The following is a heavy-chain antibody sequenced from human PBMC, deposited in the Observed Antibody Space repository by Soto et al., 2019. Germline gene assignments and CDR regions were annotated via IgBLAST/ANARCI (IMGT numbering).Heavy chain of an antibody. J-gene: IGHJ6*02. CDR3: ARRVVVTAISDENYYYYGMDV. CDR1: GGTFSSYA. CDR2: IIPIFGTA. Sequence: GASVKVSCKASGGTFSSYAISWVRQAPGQGLEWMGGIIPIFGTANYAQKFQGRVTITADESTSTAYMELSSLRSEDTAVYDCARRVVVTAISDENYYYYGMDVWGQGTTVTVSS. V-gene: IGHV1-69*13. D-gene: IGHD2-21*02.